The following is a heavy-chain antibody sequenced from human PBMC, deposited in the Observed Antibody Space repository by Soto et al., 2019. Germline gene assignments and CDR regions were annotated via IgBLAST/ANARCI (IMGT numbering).Heavy chain of an antibody. J-gene: IGHJ4*02. CDR1: GFSFRAAW. CDR2: MHPDATKD. V-gene: IGHV3-7*04. D-gene: IGHD3-10*01. Sequence: GGSLRLSCIASGFSFRAAWMAWVRQAPGEGLEWVALMHPDATKDVYVDSVRGRFTISRDNAKNSLYLQMNGLREEDTAVYYCVRDPDHGALDYWGRGT. CDR3: VRDPDHGALDY.